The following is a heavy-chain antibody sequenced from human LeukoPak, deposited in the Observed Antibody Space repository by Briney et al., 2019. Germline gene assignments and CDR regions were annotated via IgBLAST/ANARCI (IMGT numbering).Heavy chain of an antibody. CDR1: GGSISSGGYY. CDR2: IYYSGST. D-gene: IGHD4-11*01. CDR3: ARERSSNPTSLVYYYYYMDV. Sequence: PSETLSLTCTVSGGSISSGGYYWSWIRQPPGKGLEWIGYIYYSGSTYYNPSLKSRVTISVDTSKNQFSLKLSSVTAADTAVYYCARERSSNPTSLVYYYYYMDVWGKGTTVTVSS. V-gene: IGHV4-30-4*08. J-gene: IGHJ6*03.